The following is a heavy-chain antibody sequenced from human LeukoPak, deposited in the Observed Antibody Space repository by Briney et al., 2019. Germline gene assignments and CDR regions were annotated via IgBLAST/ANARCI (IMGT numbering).Heavy chain of an antibody. CDR1: GGSISSYY. CDR2: IYYSGST. V-gene: IGHV4-59*08. Sequence: ASETLSLTCTVSGGSISSYYWSWIRQPPGKGLEWIGYIYYSGSTNYNPSFKSRVTISVDTSKNQVSLKLSSVTAADTAVYYCASTSLAAAGSLNFDYWGQGTLVTVSS. J-gene: IGHJ4*02. CDR3: ASTSLAAAGSLNFDY. D-gene: IGHD6-13*01.